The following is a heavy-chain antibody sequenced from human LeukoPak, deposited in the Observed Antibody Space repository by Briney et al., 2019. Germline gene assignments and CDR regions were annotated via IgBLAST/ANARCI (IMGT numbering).Heavy chain of an antibody. CDR2: ISYIGST. CDR1: GGSMASHY. CDR3: ARDPTTVTKGLDI. D-gene: IGHD4-17*01. J-gene: IGHJ3*02. V-gene: IGHV4-59*11. Sequence: SETLSLTCTVSGGSMASHYWSWIRQPPGKGLEWIGYISYIGSTNYNPSLKSRVTISVDTSKNQFSLKLSSVTAADAAVYFCARDPTTVTKGLDIWGQGTMVTVSS.